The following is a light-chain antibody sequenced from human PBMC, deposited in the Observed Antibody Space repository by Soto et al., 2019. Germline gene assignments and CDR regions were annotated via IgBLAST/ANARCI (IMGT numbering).Light chain of an antibody. CDR2: SAS. V-gene: IGKV3-20*01. CDR3: QQSAISWT. J-gene: IGKJ1*01. CDR1: QTVSSDY. Sequence: EVVLTQSPGTLSLSPGERVTVSCRASQTVSSDYLTWYQQKPGQAPRLLIYSASSRATGVPDRFSGSGSGTDFILTISRLEPEDFAVYFCQQSAISWTFGQGTKVEIK.